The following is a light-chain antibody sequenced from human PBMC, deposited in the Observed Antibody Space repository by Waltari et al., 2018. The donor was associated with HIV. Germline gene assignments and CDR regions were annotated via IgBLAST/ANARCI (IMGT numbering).Light chain of an antibody. CDR2: WAS. Sequence: DIVMTQSPDSLAVSLGERATINCKSSQSLLYSSNNYNYLAWYQQKPGQPPKLLIYWASTRESGVPERFSGSGSGAQFNLTIHSLRAEDVATYYCQQYYSDLWTFGQGTKVEIK. CDR1: QSLLYSSNNYNY. CDR3: QQYYSDLWT. V-gene: IGKV4-1*01. J-gene: IGKJ1*01.